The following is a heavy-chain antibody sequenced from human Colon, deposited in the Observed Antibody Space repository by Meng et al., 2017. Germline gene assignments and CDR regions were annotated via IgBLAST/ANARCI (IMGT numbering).Heavy chain of an antibody. V-gene: IGHV4-61*01. D-gene: IGHD1-14*01. Sequence: QVLLQGGGPGLVRPSAPLSLPCTVSGGPVRSGTYYWGWIRQPPGKGLEWIGCIYYSGTTNHNPSLKSRVTISVDTSKNQFSLKLSSVTPADTAVYFCARDRVPGKYWGQGTLVTVSS. CDR3: ARDRVPGKY. CDR2: IYYSGTT. CDR1: GGPVRSGTYY. J-gene: IGHJ4*02.